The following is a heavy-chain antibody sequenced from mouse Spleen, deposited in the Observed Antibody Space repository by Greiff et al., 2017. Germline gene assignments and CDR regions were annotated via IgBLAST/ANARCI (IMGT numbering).Heavy chain of an antibody. Sequence: VQLQQSGPELVKPGASVKISCKASGYTFTDYYINWVKQRPGQGLEWIGWIFPGSGSTYYNEKFKGKATLTVDKSSSTAYMLLSSLTSEDSAVYFCARPLSSTGTGWYFDVWGAGTTVTVSS. V-gene: IGHV1-75*01. D-gene: IGHD4-1*02. CDR2: IFPGSGST. J-gene: IGHJ1*01. CDR3: ARPLSSTGTGWYFDV. CDR1: GYTFTDYY.